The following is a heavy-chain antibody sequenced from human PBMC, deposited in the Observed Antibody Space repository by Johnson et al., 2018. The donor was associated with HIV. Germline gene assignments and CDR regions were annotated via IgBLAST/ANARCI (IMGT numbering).Heavy chain of an antibody. CDR2: IWYDGSYK. J-gene: IGHJ3*02. Sequence: QVQLVESGGGVVQPGRSLRLSCAASGFTVSSNYMSWVRQAPGKGLEWVAVIWYDGSYKYYADSVKGRFTISRDNAKNSLYLQMNSLRAEDTALYYCARLNIAFDIWGQGTMVTVSS. CDR1: GFTVSSNY. V-gene: IGHV3-33*08. D-gene: IGHD2/OR15-2a*01. CDR3: ARLNIAFDI.